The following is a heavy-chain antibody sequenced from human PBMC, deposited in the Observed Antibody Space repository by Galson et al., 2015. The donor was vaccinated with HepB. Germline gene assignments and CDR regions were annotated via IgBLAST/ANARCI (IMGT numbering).Heavy chain of an antibody. D-gene: IGHD3-22*01. CDR2: ISYDGSNK. CDR3: AREGYYDSSGYYSY. Sequence: SLRLSCAASGFTFSSYAMHWVRQAPGKGLEWVAVISYDGSNKYYADSVKGRFTISGDNAKNSLYLQMNSLRAEDTAVYYCAREGYYDSSGYYSYWGQGTLVTVP. V-gene: IGHV3-30-3*01. CDR1: GFTFSSYA. J-gene: IGHJ4*02.